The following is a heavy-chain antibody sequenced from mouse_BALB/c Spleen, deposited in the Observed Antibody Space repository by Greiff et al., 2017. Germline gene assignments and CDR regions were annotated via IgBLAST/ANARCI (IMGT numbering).Heavy chain of an antibody. CDR1: GFTFSSFG. J-gene: IGHJ4*01. CDR2: ISSCSSTI. Sequence: EVKLVESGGGLVQPGGSRKLSCAASGFTFSSFGMHWVRQAPEKGLEWVAYISSCSSTIYYADTVKGRFTISRDNPKNTLFLQMTSLRSEDTAMYYCARSDDYGYYAMDYWGQGTSVTVSS. CDR3: ARSDDYGYYAMDY. D-gene: IGHD2-4*01. V-gene: IGHV5-17*02.